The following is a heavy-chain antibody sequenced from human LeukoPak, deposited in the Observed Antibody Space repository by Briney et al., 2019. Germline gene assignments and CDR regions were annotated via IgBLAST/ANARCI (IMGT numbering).Heavy chain of an antibody. J-gene: IGHJ4*02. CDR3: ARASHDTLFDY. CDR1: GFTFSDYY. V-gene: IGHV3-11*01. CDR2: ISSSGSTI. D-gene: IGHD1-1*01. Sequence: GGSLRLSCAASGFTFSDYYMSWIRQAPGKGLEWVSYISSSGSTIYYADSVKGRFTISRDNAKNSLYLQINSLRAEDTAVYYCARASHDTLFDYWGQGTLVTVSS.